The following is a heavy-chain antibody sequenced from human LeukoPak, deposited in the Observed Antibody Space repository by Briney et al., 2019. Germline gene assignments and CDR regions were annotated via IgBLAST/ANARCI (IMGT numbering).Heavy chain of an antibody. Sequence: EASVKVSCKASGGTFSSHAISWVRQAPGQGLEWMGGIIPIFGTANYAQKFQGRVTITTDESTSTAYMELSSLGSEDTAVYYCARSPYYYDSSGYDLDYWGQGTLVTVSS. J-gene: IGHJ4*02. CDR2: IIPIFGTA. V-gene: IGHV1-69*05. CDR1: GGTFSSHA. D-gene: IGHD3-22*01. CDR3: ARSPYYYDSSGYDLDY.